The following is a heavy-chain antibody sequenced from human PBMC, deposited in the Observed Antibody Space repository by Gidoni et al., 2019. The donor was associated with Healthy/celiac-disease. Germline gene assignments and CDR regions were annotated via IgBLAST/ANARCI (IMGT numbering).Heavy chain of an antibody. CDR2: ISSSSSYI. D-gene: IGHD3-16*02. CDR3: ASLLVGELSVDY. CDR1: GFTFSSYS. J-gene: IGHJ4*02. Sequence: EVQLVESGGGLVKPGGSLRLSCAASGFTFSSYSMNWVRQAPGKGLEWVSSISSSSSYIYYEDSVKGRFTISRDNAKNSLYLQMNSLRAEDTAVYYCASLLVGELSVDYWGQGTLVTVSS. V-gene: IGHV3-21*01.